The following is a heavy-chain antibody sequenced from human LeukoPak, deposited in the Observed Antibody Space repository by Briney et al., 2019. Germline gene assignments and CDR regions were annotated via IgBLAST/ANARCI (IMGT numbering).Heavy chain of an antibody. D-gene: IGHD3-10*01. J-gene: IGHJ4*02. CDR2: LRSDGSSK. V-gene: IGHV3-30*02. CDR3: AKEESPQVPFVY. Sequence: PGGSLRLSCAASAFPFSSFAIHWVGQPPGRGRGGGAFLRSDGSSKWYADSVQGRFTISRDNSRNILYLQMNNLRLEDTAMYYCAKEESPQVPFVYWGQGSLVTVSS. CDR1: AFPFSSFA.